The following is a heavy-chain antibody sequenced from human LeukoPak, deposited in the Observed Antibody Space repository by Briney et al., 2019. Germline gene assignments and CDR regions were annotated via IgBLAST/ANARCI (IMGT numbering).Heavy chain of an antibody. CDR2: IYYSGST. CDR3: ARHWKDHYYYYTMDV. Sequence: PSETLSLTCTVSGGSISSSSYYWGWIRQPPRKGLEWIGSIYYSGSTYYNPSLKSRITISVDTSKNQFSLKLSSVTAADTAVYYCARHWKDHYYYYTMDVWGQGTTVTVSS. CDR1: GGSISSSSYY. J-gene: IGHJ6*02. V-gene: IGHV4-39*01. D-gene: IGHD1-1*01.